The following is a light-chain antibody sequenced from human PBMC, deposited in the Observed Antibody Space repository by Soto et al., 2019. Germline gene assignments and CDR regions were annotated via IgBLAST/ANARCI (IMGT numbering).Light chain of an antibody. CDR2: GAS. CDR1: QTSSYNH. CDR3: QQYGISPEIS. J-gene: IGKJ3*01. Sequence: LTQSPATLSLSPGETATLSCRASQTSSYNHLASYQQKPGQSPRLLISGASVRAPGVPDRFSGSGSETDFTPAMSRLEPEDFCFYDCQQYGISPEISFGPGTKVDVK. V-gene: IGKV3-20*01.